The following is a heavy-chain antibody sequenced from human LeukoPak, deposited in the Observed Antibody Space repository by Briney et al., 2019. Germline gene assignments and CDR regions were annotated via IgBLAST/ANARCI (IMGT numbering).Heavy chain of an antibody. CDR1: GFTFSSYA. V-gene: IGHV3-23*01. J-gene: IGHJ4*02. Sequence: PGSSLRLSCAASGFTFSSYAMIWVRQAPGKGLEWVSGISGSGGSTYYADSVKGRFTISRDNSKNTLYVQMNSLRAEDTAVYFCAKDMSGSYLGDFWGQGTLVTVSS. CDR3: AKDMSGSYLGDF. D-gene: IGHD1-26*01. CDR2: ISGSGGST.